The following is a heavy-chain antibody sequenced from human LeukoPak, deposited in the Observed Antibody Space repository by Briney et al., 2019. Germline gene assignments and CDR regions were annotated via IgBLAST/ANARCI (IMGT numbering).Heavy chain of an antibody. CDR1: GFTFDDYA. Sequence: GGSLRLSCAASGFTFDDYAMHWVRQAPGKGLEWVSGISWNSGSIGYADSVKGRFTISRDNAKNSLYLQMNSLRAEDTALYYCAKDPNWGFKGGMDVWGQGTTVTVSS. J-gene: IGHJ6*02. V-gene: IGHV3-9*01. CDR2: ISWNSGSI. CDR3: AKDPNWGFKGGMDV. D-gene: IGHD7-27*01.